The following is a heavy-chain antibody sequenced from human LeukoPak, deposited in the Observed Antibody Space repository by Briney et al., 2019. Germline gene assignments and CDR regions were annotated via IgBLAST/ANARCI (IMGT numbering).Heavy chain of an antibody. D-gene: IGHD2-2*01. CDR2: ISSSSSYI. Sequence: GRSLRLSCAASGFTFSSYSMNWVRQAPGKGLEWVSSISSSSSYIYYADSVKGRFTISRDNAKNSLYLQMNSLRAEDTAVYYCARVTYCSSTSCSPGGYGMDVWGQGTTVTVSS. CDR3: ARVTYCSSTSCSPGGYGMDV. CDR1: GFTFSSYS. V-gene: IGHV3-21*01. J-gene: IGHJ6*02.